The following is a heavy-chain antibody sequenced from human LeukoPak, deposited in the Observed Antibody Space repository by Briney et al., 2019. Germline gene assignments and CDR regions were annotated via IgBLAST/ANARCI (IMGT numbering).Heavy chain of an antibody. Sequence: GGPPRLSCAASGFTFSSYNMNWVRQAPGKGLEWVSYISTSSRSIQYADSVKGRFTISRDNAKNSVYLQMNSLRDEDTAVYYCARSGDYGDYTAYWGQGTLVTVSS. CDR2: ISTSSRSI. D-gene: IGHD4-17*01. V-gene: IGHV3-48*02. CDR3: ARSGDYGDYTAY. CDR1: GFTFSSYN. J-gene: IGHJ4*02.